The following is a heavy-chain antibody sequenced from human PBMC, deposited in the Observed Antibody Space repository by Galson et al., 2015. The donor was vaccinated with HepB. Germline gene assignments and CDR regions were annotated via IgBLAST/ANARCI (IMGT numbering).Heavy chain of an antibody. CDR1: GFTFSSYA. D-gene: IGHD5-18*01. J-gene: IGHJ6*03. V-gene: IGHV3-30-3*01. Sequence: SLRLSCAASGFTFSSYAMHWVRQAPGKGLEWVAVISYDGSTKYYADSVKGRFTISRDNSKNTLFLQMNSLRAEDTALYYCARDQIQPWSYYFYYYMDVWGTGTTVAVSS. CDR3: ARDQIQPWSYYFYYYMDV. CDR2: ISYDGSTK.